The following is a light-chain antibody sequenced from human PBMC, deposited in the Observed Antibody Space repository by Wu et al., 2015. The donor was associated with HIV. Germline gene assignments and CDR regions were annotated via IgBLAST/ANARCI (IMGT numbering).Light chain of an antibody. CDR2: DAS. V-gene: IGKV3D-20*02. CDR3: QQRSDWPRT. CDR1: QSVSSSY. Sequence: EIVLTQSPGTLSLSPGERATLSCRASQSVSSSYLAWYQQKPGQAPRLLIYDASNRATGIPGRFSGSGSGTDFTLTISSLQPEDFVLYYCQQRSDWPRTFGQGTRVEIK. J-gene: IGKJ1*01.